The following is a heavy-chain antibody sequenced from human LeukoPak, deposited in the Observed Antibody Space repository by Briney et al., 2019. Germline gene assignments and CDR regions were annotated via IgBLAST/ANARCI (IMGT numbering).Heavy chain of an antibody. CDR1: GFTFSSYA. CDR3: AKDFVYCSGGSCYGLDY. D-gene: IGHD2-15*01. CDR2: ISYDGSNK. V-gene: IGHV3-30-3*01. J-gene: IGHJ4*02. Sequence: PGGSLRLSCAASGFTFSSYAMHWVRQAPGKGLEWVAVISYDGSNKYYADSVKGRFTISRDNSKNTLYLQMNSLRAEDTAVYYCAKDFVYCSGGSCYGLDYWGQGTLVTVSS.